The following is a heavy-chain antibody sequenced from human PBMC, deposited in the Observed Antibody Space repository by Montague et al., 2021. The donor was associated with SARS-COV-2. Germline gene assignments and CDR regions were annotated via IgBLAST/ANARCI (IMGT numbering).Heavy chain of an antibody. Sequence: ETLSLTCTVSGASVSSGSYYWSWIRQPPGKGLQSIGYIYYTGSTNYNPSLQSRVTISVDSSKNQFSVRLSSVTAADTAVYYCARISGITSWYYDYWGQGTLVTVSS. CDR1: GASVSSGSYY. CDR2: IYYTGST. J-gene: IGHJ4*02. CDR3: ARISGITSWYYDY. D-gene: IGHD1-14*01. V-gene: IGHV4-61*01.